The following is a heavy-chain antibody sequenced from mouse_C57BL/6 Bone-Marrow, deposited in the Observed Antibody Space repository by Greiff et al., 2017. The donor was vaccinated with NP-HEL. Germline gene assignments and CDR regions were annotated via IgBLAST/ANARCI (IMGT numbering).Heavy chain of an antibody. CDR2: ISYDGSN. Sequence: ESGPGLVKPSQSLSLTCSVTGYSITSGYYWNWIRQFPGNKLEWMGYISYDGSNNYNPSLKNRISITRDTSKNQFFLKWNSVTTEDTATYYCARESPYYNGSSLGFDDWGHGTTLTVSS. CDR3: ARESPYYNGSSLGFDD. D-gene: IGHD1-1*01. V-gene: IGHV3-6*01. CDR1: GYSITSGYY. J-gene: IGHJ2*01.